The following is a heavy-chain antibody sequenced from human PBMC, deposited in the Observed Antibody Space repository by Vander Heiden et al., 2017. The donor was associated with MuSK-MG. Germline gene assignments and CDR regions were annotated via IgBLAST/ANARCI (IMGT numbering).Heavy chain of an antibody. Sequence: QVQLQQWGAGLLKPSETPSLTCAVYGGSFSGYYWSWIRQHPGKGLEWIGEINHSGSTNYNPSLKSRVTISVDTSKNQFSLKLSSVTAADTAVYYCARLPPKLGYCSGGSCSWGQGTLVTVSS. CDR3: ARLPPKLGYCSGGSCS. CDR1: GGSFSGYY. V-gene: IGHV4-34*01. CDR2: INHSGST. J-gene: IGHJ5*02. D-gene: IGHD2-15*01.